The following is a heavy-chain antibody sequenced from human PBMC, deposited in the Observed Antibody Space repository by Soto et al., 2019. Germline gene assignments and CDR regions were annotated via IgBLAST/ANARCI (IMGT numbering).Heavy chain of an antibody. CDR3: ARGGSLYWYFDL. Sequence: ASVKVSCKPSGYTLNTYYLHWVRQAPGQGLEWMGIIHPSGGGSTYAQKFLGRVTMTRDTSTSTVFMELSSLRSEDTAVYYCARGGSLYWYFDLWGRGTLVTVSS. J-gene: IGHJ2*01. CDR1: GYTLNTYY. D-gene: IGHD1-26*01. CDR2: IHPSGGGS. V-gene: IGHV1-46*02.